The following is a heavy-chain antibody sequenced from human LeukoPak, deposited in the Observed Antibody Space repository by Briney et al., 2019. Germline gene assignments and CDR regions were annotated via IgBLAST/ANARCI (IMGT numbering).Heavy chain of an antibody. Sequence: GGSLRLSCAASGFTFSSYSMNWVRQAPGKGLEWVSSISSSSSYIYYADSVKGRFTISRDNSKNTLYLQMNSLRAEDTAVYYCSRDRHCIGSTCYGLWGQGTRVTVSS. V-gene: IGHV3-21*01. CDR1: GFTFSSYS. J-gene: IGHJ4*02. CDR2: ISSSSSYI. CDR3: SRDRHCIGSTCYGL. D-gene: IGHD2-2*01.